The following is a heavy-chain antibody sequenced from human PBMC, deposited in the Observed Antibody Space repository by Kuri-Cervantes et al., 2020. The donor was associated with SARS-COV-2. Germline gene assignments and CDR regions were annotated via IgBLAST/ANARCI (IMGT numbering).Heavy chain of an antibody. CDR3: ARDLASTDIVVLDYYGMDV. CDR2: ITPYNGNT. Sequence: ASVKVSCKASGYTFTSFGISWVRQAPGQGLEWMGWITPYNGNTNYAQKLQGRVTMTTDTSTSTAYMELRSLRSDDTAVYYCARDLASTDIVVLDYYGMDVWGQGTTVTVSS. J-gene: IGHJ6*02. CDR1: GYTFTSFG. V-gene: IGHV1-18*01. D-gene: IGHD2-15*01.